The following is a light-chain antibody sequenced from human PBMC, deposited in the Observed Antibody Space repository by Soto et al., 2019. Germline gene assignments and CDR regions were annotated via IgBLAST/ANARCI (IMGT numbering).Light chain of an antibody. Sequence: EAVLTQSPGTLSLSPGERGTLSCRASQSVSSSHLAWYQQKPGQAPRLLIYGASSRATGIQDRFSGSWSGTDFTLTISRLEPEDIAEYYCQQYGSSPWTFGQGNNVEIK. CDR3: QQYGSSPWT. CDR1: QSVSSSH. J-gene: IGKJ1*01. V-gene: IGKV3-20*01. CDR2: GAS.